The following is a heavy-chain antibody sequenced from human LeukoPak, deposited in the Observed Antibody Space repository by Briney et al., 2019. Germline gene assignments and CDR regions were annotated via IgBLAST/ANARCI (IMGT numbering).Heavy chain of an antibody. V-gene: IGHV5-51*01. Sequence: GESLKISCKGSGYSFTSYWIGWARQMPGKGLEWMGIIYPGDSDTRYSPSFQGQVTISADKSISTAYLQWSSLKASDTAMYYCASSDCSGGSCYPDAFDIWGQGTMVTVSS. CDR3: ASSDCSGGSCYPDAFDI. CDR2: IYPGDSDT. CDR1: GYSFTSYW. D-gene: IGHD2-15*01. J-gene: IGHJ3*02.